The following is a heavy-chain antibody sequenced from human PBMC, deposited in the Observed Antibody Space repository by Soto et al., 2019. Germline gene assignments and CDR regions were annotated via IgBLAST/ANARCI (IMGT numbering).Heavy chain of an antibody. D-gene: IGHD5-18*01. CDR3: ASYFGYIYGV. V-gene: IGHV3-72*01. J-gene: IGHJ4*02. Sequence: GGSLRLSCEGFGFTLSDHYMDWVRQAPGKGLEWVGRTRNRANSYATEYAASVKGRFTISRDDSRNSVYLQMSSLKTEDTARYYCASYFGYIYGVWGQGTM. CDR1: GFTLSDHY. CDR2: TRNRANSYAT.